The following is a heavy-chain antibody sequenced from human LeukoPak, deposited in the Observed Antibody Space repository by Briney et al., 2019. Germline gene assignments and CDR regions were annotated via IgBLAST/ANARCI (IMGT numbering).Heavy chain of an antibody. CDR2: INHSGRT. CDR3: AKRYFDWLYPNGFDP. J-gene: IGHJ5*02. Sequence: PSVTLSLTCAVYGGSFSGFYWSWIRQPPGKGLEWIVEINHSGRTNYNPSLNSRITISVNTSKNPFSLKLSSVTAADTAVYYCAKRYFDWLYPNGFDPWGQGTMVTVSS. V-gene: IGHV4-34*01. CDR1: GGSFSGFY. D-gene: IGHD3-9*01.